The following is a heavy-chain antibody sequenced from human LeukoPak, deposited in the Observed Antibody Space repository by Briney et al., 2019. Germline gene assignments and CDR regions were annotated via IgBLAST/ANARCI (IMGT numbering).Heavy chain of an antibody. Sequence: ASVKVSCKACGYTFTSYGISWVRQAPGQGLEWMGWISAYNGNKNYAQKLQGRGTMPRDTSTSTAYMELRSLRSDDTAVYYCARDRTTVTTYYFDCWGQGTLVTVSS. V-gene: IGHV1-18*01. CDR3: ARDRTTVTTYYFDC. D-gene: IGHD4-17*01. CDR2: ISAYNGNK. CDR1: GYTFTSYG. J-gene: IGHJ4*02.